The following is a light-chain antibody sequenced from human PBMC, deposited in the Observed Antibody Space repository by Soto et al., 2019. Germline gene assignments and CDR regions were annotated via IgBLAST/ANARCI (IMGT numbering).Light chain of an antibody. CDR3: LLGFNYFWA. CDR1: QAIRSA. V-gene: IGKV1-6*01. Sequence: AIQLTQSPSSLSASVGDRVTITCRASQAIRSALGWYQQRPGKVPKLLIYAASTLQRGVPSRFSGSGFGTDFSLTISSLQPEDFATYYCLLGFNYFWAFGQGTKVEVK. J-gene: IGKJ1*01. CDR2: AAS.